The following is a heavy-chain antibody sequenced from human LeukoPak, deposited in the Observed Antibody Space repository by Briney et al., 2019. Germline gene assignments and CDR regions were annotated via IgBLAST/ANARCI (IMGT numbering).Heavy chain of an antibody. V-gene: IGHV3-53*01. Sequence: GGSLRLSCAASGFSVSTSYMSWVRQAAGKGLEYVSVLYDSGDTYYAESVKGRFTISGDNSKNTVYLQMNSLRVEDTAVYYCARAAYDSGGYTANHDFWGQGTLVTVSS. CDR2: LYDSGDT. CDR3: ARAAYDSGGYTANHDF. J-gene: IGHJ4*02. CDR1: GFSVSTSY. D-gene: IGHD3-22*01.